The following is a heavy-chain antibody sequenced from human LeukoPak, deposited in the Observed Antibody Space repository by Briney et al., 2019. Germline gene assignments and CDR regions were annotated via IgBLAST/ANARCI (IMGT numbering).Heavy chain of an antibody. CDR1: GYTFTGYY. V-gene: IGHV1-46*01. CDR2: INPSGGST. J-gene: IGHJ5*02. D-gene: IGHD2-15*01. CDR3: ARVPSRGYCSGGSCYENWFDP. Sequence: ASVKVSCKASGYTFTGYYMHWVRQAPGQGLEWMGIINPSGGSTSYAQKFQGRVTMTRDTSTSTVYMELSSLRSEDTAVYYCARVPSRGYCSGGSCYENWFDPWGQGTLVTVSS.